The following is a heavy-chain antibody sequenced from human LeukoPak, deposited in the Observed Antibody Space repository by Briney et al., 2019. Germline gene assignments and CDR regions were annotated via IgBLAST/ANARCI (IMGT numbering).Heavy chain of an antibody. J-gene: IGHJ4*02. CDR1: GFTFSSYS. D-gene: IGHD3-16*01. V-gene: IGHV3-30*18. Sequence: PGGSLRLSCVASGFTFSSYSLNWVRQAPGKGLEWVAVTSYDGSKEHYGDSVKGRFSISRDNSKNTLYLQMNSLRAEDTAVYYCAKEYDSLYYFDYWGQGTLVTVSS. CDR2: TSYDGSKE. CDR3: AKEYDSLYYFDY.